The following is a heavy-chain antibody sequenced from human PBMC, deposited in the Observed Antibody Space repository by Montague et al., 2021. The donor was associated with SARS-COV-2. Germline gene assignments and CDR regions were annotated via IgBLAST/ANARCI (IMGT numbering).Heavy chain of an antibody. D-gene: IGHD6-13*01. CDR2: IYYSGST. J-gene: IGHJ3*02. CDR1: SGSISSYY. CDR3: ARGAGYSGSWYLAFEI. V-gene: IGHV4-59*01. Sequence: SETLSLTCTVSSGSISSYYWSWIRQPPGKGLEWIGYIYYSGSTNYNPSLKSRVTISVDTSKNQFSLKLSSVTAADTAVYYCARGAGYSGSWYLAFEIWAQGTMVTVSS.